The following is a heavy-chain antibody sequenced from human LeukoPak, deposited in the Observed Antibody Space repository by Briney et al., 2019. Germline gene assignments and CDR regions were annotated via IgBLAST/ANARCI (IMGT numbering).Heavy chain of an antibody. CDR3: ARLRSGWSHWDY. V-gene: IGHV5-51*01. D-gene: IGHD6-19*01. J-gene: IGHJ4*02. CDR1: GYGFTNYW. CDR2: IYPGDSDT. Sequence: RGESLKIPCKGSGYGFTNYWIGWVRQMPGKGLDWMGIIYPGDSDTRYSPSFQGQVTISADKSISTAYLQWSSLKASDTAMYYCARLRSGWSHWDYWGQGTLVTVSS.